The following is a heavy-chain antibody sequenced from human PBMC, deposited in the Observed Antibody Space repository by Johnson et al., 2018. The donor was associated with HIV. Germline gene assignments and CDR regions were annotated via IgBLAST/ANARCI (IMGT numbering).Heavy chain of an antibody. CDR1: GFTVSNNY. J-gene: IGHJ3*02. Sequence: VQLVESGGGVVQPGRSLRLSCAASGFTVSNNYMSWVRQAPGKGLEWVSVIYSGGSTHYADSVKGRFTISRDNSKNTLYLQMNSLRVEDTAVYYCARDRAPVYSSSSTPFDALDIWGQGTVVSVSS. CDR2: IYSGGST. V-gene: IGHV3-66*01. CDR3: ARDRAPVYSSSSTPFDALDI. D-gene: IGHD6-6*01.